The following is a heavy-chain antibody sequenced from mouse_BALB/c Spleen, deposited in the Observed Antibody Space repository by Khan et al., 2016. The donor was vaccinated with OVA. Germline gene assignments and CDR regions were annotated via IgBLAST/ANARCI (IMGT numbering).Heavy chain of an antibody. CDR1: GYSITSADA. CDR2: ISYFGVT. CDR3: ARDNSRDTNAMDY. V-gene: IGHV3-2*02. Sequence: VQLKESGPGLEKPSQALFLTCTATGYSITSADAWYWIRQFPGNKQELMGYISYFGVTNYNPALTCRISITRDKSKIQVFLQLNSVTTEDTATYYWARDNSRDTNAMDYWGQGTSVTVSS. J-gene: IGHJ4*01.